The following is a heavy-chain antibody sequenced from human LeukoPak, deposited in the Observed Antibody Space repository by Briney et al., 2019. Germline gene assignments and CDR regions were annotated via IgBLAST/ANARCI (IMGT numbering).Heavy chain of an antibody. J-gene: IGHJ6*03. CDR2: IYASGST. V-gene: IGHV4-61*02. Sequence: PSQTLSLTCTVSDGSISGGSYYWSWIRQPAGKGLEWIGRIYASGSTDYNPSLKSRLTISVDTSKSQFSLRLTSVTAADTAVYYCAREKNGYNFWTGGYYYMDVWGKGTTVTVSS. D-gene: IGHD3/OR15-3a*01. CDR3: AREKNGYNFWTGGYYYMDV. CDR1: DGSISGGSYY.